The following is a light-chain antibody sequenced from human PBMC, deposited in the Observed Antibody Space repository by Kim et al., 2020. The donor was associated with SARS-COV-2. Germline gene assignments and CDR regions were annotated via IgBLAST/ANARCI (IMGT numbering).Light chain of an antibody. J-gene: IGLJ3*02. Sequence: GQKITSSCSGRFSNMLSNTVNWYQHLPGTAPKLLIYNHHQRPSGVPDRFSASKSGTSASLAISGLQSEDEGDYYCATWDDGLNGPVFGGGTKLTVL. CDR3: ATWDDGLNGPV. CDR2: NHH. CDR1: FSNMLSNT. V-gene: IGLV1-44*01.